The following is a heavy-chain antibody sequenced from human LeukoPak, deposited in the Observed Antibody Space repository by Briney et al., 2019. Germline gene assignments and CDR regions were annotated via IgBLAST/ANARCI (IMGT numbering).Heavy chain of an antibody. CDR2: IYHSGST. V-gene: IGHV4-38-2*02. CDR1: GYSISSGYY. CDR3: ARADKYYYYYYMDV. J-gene: IGHJ6*03. Sequence: PSETLSLTCTVSGYSISSGYYWGWIRQPPGKGLEWIGSIYHSGSTYYNPSLKSRVTISVDTSKNQFSLKLSSVTAADTAVYYCARADKYYYYYYMDVWGKGTTVTISS.